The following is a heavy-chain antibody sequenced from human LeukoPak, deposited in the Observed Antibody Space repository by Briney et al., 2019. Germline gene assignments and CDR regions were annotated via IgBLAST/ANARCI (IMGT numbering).Heavy chain of an antibody. Sequence: PGGSLRLSCAASGFTFSRCWMSWVRQAPGKGLEWVANIHQDGSDKYYVDSVKGRFTISRDNAKNSLYLQMNSLRVEDTAIYYCARDPRTVRIWGQGTLVTVSS. J-gene: IGHJ4*02. CDR3: ARDPRTVRI. V-gene: IGHV3-7*01. CDR2: IHQDGSDK. CDR1: GFTFSRCW. D-gene: IGHD1-1*01.